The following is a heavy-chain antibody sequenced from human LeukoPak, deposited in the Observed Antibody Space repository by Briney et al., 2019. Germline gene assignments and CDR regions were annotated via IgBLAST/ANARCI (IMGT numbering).Heavy chain of an antibody. J-gene: IGHJ6*02. Sequence: ASVKVSCKASGYTFTSYDINWVRQATGQGLEWMGWMNPNSGNTGYAQKFQGRVTMTRNTSISTAYMELSSLRSEDTAVYYCARGHWSGYYYYYYGMDVWGQGTTVTVSS. CDR1: GYTFTSYD. CDR2: MNPNSGNT. V-gene: IGHV1-8*01. CDR3: ARGHWSGYYYYYYGMDV. D-gene: IGHD3-3*01.